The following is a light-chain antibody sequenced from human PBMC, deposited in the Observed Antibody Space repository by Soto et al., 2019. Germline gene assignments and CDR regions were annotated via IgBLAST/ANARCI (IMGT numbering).Light chain of an antibody. V-gene: IGKV1-33*01. CDR3: QQYDKLPLT. CDR2: DAS. CDR1: QDIRKY. Sequence: EIQITHSPSSLSASVGYIFTIGFHASQDIRKYLSWYQQKPGKAPKLLIYDASNLERGVPSRFSGSGSGTDFTFAISSLQPEEIATYHCQQYDKLPLTFGGGTKVDI. J-gene: IGKJ4*01.